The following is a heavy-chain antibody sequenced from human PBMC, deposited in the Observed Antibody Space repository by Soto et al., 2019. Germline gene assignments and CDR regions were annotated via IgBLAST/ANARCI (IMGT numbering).Heavy chain of an antibody. J-gene: IGHJ4*02. V-gene: IGHV4-4*02. Sequence: QVQLQESGPGLVRPSGALSVTCAVSGDSISRSHWWSWVRQSPGKGLEWIGEISHSGITNYNPSLKSRVTMSGDKSKNQLSLKLTSVPAADTAVYYCARVRYDRSGFDHWGQGTLVSGSS. CDR1: GDSISRSHW. D-gene: IGHD3-22*01. CDR3: ARVRYDRSGFDH. CDR2: ISHSGIT.